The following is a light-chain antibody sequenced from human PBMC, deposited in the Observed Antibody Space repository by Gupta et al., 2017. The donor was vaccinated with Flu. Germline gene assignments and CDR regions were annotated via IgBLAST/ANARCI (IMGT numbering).Light chain of an antibody. CDR1: SSNIGAHYN. Sequence: QSVLTQPPSVSVAPGQRVTISCTGSSSNIGAHYNIHWYQQLPGAVPKLLIYGTTNRPSGVPDRFSASKSGTSASLAIAGLQTEDEADYYCQAYDNTLSGWLFGGGTKLTVL. CDR2: GTT. J-gene: IGLJ3*02. V-gene: IGLV1-40*01. CDR3: QAYDNTLSGWL.